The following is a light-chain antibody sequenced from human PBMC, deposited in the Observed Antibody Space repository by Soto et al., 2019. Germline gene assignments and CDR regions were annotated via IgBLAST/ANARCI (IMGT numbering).Light chain of an antibody. J-gene: IGKJ1*01. Sequence: DIQMTQSPSSVSASVGDRVTITCRASQGISSWLAWYQQKPEKAPKLLIYDVSSLESGVPSRFSGSGSGTEFTLAISSLQPDDFATYYCQQYNSYPWTFGQGTKVEIK. CDR3: QQYNSYPWT. CDR1: QGISSW. V-gene: IGKV1D-16*01. CDR2: DVS.